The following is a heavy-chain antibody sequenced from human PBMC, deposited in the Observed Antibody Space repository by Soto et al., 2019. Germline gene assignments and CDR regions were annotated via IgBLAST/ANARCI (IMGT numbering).Heavy chain of an antibody. Sequence: SETLSLTCTVSGGSISSSSYYWGWIRQPPGKGLEWIGSIYYSGSTYYNPSLKSRVTISVDTSKNQFSLKLSSVTAADTAVYYCARVPTKNYDFWSGHYWGRGILVTVSS. D-gene: IGHD3-3*01. CDR2: IYYSGST. J-gene: IGHJ4*02. CDR3: ARVPTKNYDFWSGHY. CDR1: GGSISSSSYY. V-gene: IGHV4-39*07.